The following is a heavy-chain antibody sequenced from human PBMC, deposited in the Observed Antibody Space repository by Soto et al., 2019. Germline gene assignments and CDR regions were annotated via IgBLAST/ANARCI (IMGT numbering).Heavy chain of an antibody. Sequence: GGSLRLSCAASGFTFSSYGMHWVRQAPGKGLEWVAVIWYDGSNKYYADSVKGRFTISRDNSKNTLYLQMNSLRAEDMAVYYCAREARIAVAGTLDYWGQGTLVTVSS. V-gene: IGHV3-33*01. CDR2: IWYDGSNK. D-gene: IGHD6-19*01. J-gene: IGHJ4*02. CDR3: AREARIAVAGTLDY. CDR1: GFTFSSYG.